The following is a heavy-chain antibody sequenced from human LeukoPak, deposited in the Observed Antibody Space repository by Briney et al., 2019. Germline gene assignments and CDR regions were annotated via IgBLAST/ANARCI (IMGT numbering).Heavy chain of an antibody. J-gene: IGHJ4*02. Sequence: GGSLSLSCAASGFSFSSHSMNWVRQAPGKGLEWVSSVSSSSSFIYYADSVKGRFTISRDNAKKSLYLQMNSLRAEDTAVYYCARDRVSGFGPDYWGQGTLVTVSS. CDR1: GFSFSSHS. CDR3: ARDRVSGFGPDY. D-gene: IGHD3-10*01. CDR2: VSSSSSFI. V-gene: IGHV3-21*01.